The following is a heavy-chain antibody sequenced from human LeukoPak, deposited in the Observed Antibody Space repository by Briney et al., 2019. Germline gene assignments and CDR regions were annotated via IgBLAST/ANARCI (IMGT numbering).Heavy chain of an antibody. V-gene: IGHV4-59*01. D-gene: IGHD3-16*01. CDR1: GGSISSYY. Sequence: PETLSLTCTVSGGSISSYYWSWIRQPPGKRLEWIGYIYYSGSTNYNPSLKSRVTISVDTSKNQFSLKLSSVTAADTAVYYCASWGSSAFDYWGQGTLVTVSS. CDR2: IYYSGST. CDR3: ASWGSSAFDY. J-gene: IGHJ4*02.